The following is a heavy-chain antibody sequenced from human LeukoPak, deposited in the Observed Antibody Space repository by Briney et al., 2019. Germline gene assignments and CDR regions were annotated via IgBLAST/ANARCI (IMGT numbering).Heavy chain of an antibody. CDR1: GFTFDDYA. Sequence: GGSLRLSCAVSGFTFDDYAMHWVRQVPGKGLEWVSGINWNSDSIGYADSVKGRFTISRDNAKNSLYLQMNSLRAEDTALYYCARDGLRWQYYFDYWGQGTLVTVSS. CDR3: ARDGLRWQYYFDY. J-gene: IGHJ4*02. CDR2: INWNSDSI. V-gene: IGHV3-9*01. D-gene: IGHD4-23*01.